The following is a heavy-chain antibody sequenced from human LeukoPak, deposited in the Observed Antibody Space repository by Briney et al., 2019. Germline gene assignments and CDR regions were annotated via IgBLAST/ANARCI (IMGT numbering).Heavy chain of an antibody. CDR3: AKDRQWLGSFDY. CDR2: IRYDGSNK. J-gene: IGHJ4*02. D-gene: IGHD6-19*01. CDR1: GFTFSSYG. V-gene: IGHV3-30*02. Sequence: GGSLRLSCAASGFTFSSYGMHWVRQAPGKGLEWVAFIRYDGSNKYYADSVKGRFTISTDNSKNTLYLQMNSLRAEDTAVYYCAKDRQWLGSFDYWGQGTLVTVSS.